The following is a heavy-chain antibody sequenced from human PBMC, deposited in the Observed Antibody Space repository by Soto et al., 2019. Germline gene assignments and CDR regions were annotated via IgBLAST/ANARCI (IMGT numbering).Heavy chain of an antibody. CDR1: GGSITSRSYY. V-gene: IGHV4-31*03. J-gene: IGHJ5*02. Sequence: QVQLQESGPGLVKPSQTLSLTCTVSGGSITSRSYYWNWIRQLPGKGLECIGYIFYTGSTYYNPSLKSRLTISIDPSKNQFSLKLSSGTAADTAVYYCAREGRGSGGMRDNWFDPWGQGTLVTVSS. CDR3: AREGRGSGGMRDNWFDP. CDR2: IFYTGST. D-gene: IGHD3-10*01.